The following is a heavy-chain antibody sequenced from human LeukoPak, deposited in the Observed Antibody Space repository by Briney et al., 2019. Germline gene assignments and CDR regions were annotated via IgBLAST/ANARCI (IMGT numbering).Heavy chain of an antibody. D-gene: IGHD2-21*01. CDR1: GGSISSSSYY. V-gene: IGHV4-39*07. Sequence: PSETLSLTCTVSGGSISSSSYYWGWIRQPPGKGLEWIGSIYYSGSTYYNPSLKSRVTMSVDTSKNQFSLKLSSVTAADTAVYYCATLVIPKPGYGAFDIWGQGTMVTVSS. J-gene: IGHJ3*02. CDR2: IYYSGST. CDR3: ATLVIPKPGYGAFDI.